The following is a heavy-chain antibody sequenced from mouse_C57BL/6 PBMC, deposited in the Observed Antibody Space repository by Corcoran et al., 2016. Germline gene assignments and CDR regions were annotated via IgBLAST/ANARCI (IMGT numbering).Heavy chain of an antibody. V-gene: IGHV1-80*01. CDR3: ARILTTVVAPCDV. CDR1: GYAFRSYW. CDR2: IYPGDGDT. J-gene: IGHJ1*03. D-gene: IGHD1-1*01. Sequence: VLLQQSGAVRVKPGSSVKISCKASGYAFRSYWLNWVKQRPGKGLVWIGQIYPGDGDTNYNGKFKGKATLTADKSSSTAYSQLSSLTSEDSAVYFCARILTTVVAPCDVWGTGTTVIVSS.